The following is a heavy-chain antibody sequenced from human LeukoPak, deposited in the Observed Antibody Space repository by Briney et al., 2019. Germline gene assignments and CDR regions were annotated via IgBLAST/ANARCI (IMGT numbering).Heavy chain of an antibody. CDR3: ARGPSSSDFWSLRIDY. Sequence: SETLSLTCAVYGGSFSGYCWSWIRQPPGKGLEWIGEINHSGSTNYNPSLKSRVTISVDTSKNQFSLKLSSVTAADTAVYYCARGPSSSDFWSLRIDYWGQGTLVTVSS. CDR1: GGSFSGYC. V-gene: IGHV4-34*01. CDR2: INHSGST. D-gene: IGHD3-3*01. J-gene: IGHJ4*02.